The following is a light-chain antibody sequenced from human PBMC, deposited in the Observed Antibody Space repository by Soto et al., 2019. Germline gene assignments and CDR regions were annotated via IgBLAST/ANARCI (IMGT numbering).Light chain of an antibody. CDR2: ATS. V-gene: IGKV3-20*01. Sequence: EIVLTQSAGTLSLFPGERATFSCRTNQRISATSLAWYQQKPGQAPRLLTYATSSRATGIPDRFSGSESRTDFTLTISRLEPDDSAVYYCQQCASLPRTFGQGTKVEI. CDR1: QRISATS. J-gene: IGKJ1*01. CDR3: QQCASLPRT.